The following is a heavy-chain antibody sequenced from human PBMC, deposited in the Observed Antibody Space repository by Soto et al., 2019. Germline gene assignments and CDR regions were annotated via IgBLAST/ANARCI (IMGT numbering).Heavy chain of an antibody. J-gene: IGHJ4*02. D-gene: IGHD1-26*01. CDR2: IGPESGAT. CDR1: GYSFTGHY. V-gene: IGHV1-2*02. Sequence: ASVKVSCKASGYSFTGHYIHWVRQAPEHGPEWMGEIGPESGATRYAQKFQGRVTMTMDTSITTVYMELNNLRPDDTAIYYCGRGRSGQIVVFYWGQGTPVTVYS. CDR3: GRGRSGQIVVFY.